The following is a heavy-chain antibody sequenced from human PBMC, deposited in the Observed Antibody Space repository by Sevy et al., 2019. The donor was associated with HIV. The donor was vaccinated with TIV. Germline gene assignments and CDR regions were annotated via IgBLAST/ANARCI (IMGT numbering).Heavy chain of an antibody. V-gene: IGHV4-39*01. CDR1: GDSMSSSNFY. J-gene: IGHJ4*02. CDR2: IYYSGST. D-gene: IGHD3-22*01. Sequence: SETLSLTCTVSGDSMSSSNFYWGWIRQPPGKGLEWIGSIYYSGSTYYNPSLKSRVTISVDTSKDQFSLKLRSVTAADTAVYYCARLFDDSSGPPSDYWGQGTLVIVSS. CDR3: ARLFDDSSGPPSDY.